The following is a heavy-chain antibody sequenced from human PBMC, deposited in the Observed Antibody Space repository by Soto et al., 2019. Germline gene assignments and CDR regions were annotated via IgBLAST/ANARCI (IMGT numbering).Heavy chain of an antibody. J-gene: IGHJ4*02. Sequence: PGESLKISCKGSGYSFNSYWIGWVRQMPGKGLEWIGIIYPGASDTKYSPSFQGQVTISADRSINTAYLQWSSLKASDTAMYYCARHKDGYCSNTSCHQAEYWGQGTLVTASS. V-gene: IGHV5-51*01. CDR2: IYPGASDT. D-gene: IGHD2-2*03. CDR1: GYSFNSYW. CDR3: ARHKDGYCSNTSCHQAEY.